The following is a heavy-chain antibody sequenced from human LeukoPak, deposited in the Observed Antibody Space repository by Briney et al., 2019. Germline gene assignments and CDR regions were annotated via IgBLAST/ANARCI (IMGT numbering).Heavy chain of an antibody. CDR2: ISWSGDRM. V-gene: IGHV3-9*01. CDR3: AKDLGGSATTV. D-gene: IGHD2-2*01. J-gene: IGHJ4*02. CDR1: GFTFEDHV. Sequence: GGSLRLSCAASGFTFEDHVMHWVRQAPGKGLEWVSSISWSGDRMGYADAVKGRFTISRDNAKNSLFLQMNSLRVEDTASYYCAKDLGGSATTVWGQGTLVTVSS.